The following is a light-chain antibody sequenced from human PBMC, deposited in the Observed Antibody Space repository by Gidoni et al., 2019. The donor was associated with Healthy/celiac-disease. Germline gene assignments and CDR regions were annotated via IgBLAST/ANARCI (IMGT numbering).Light chain of an antibody. Sequence: DIQMTQSPSSLSASVGDRVTITCRASQGISKPGKVPKLLIYAASTLQSGVPSRFSGSGSGTDFTLTISSRQPEDVATYYCQKYNSAQRTFXQXTKVEIK. V-gene: IGKV1-27*01. CDR2: AAS. J-gene: IGKJ1*01. CDR1: QGIS. CDR3: QKYNSAQRT.